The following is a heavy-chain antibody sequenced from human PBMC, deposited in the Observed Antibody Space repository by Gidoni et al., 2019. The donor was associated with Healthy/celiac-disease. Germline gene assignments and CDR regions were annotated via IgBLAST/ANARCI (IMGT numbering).Heavy chain of an antibody. Sequence: LESGGCLVQPGGSLRLSCAASGFTFSSYAMSWVRRAPGKGLEWVSAISGSGGSTYYADSVKGRFTISRDNSKNTLYLQMNSLRAEDTAVYYCAKDPGGLDGYYLGYFDYWGQGTLVTVSS. CDR2: ISGSGGST. D-gene: IGHD3-3*01. CDR1: GFTFSSYA. V-gene: IGHV3-23*01. J-gene: IGHJ4*02. CDR3: AKDPGGLDGYYLGYFDY.